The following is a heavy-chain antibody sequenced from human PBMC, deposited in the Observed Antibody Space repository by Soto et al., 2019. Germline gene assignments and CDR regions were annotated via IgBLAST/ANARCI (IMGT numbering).Heavy chain of an antibody. J-gene: IGHJ6*02. D-gene: IGHD3-22*01. V-gene: IGHV5-51*01. CDR1: GYTFTNHW. Sequence: PGESLKISCKGSGYTFTNHWIAWVRQMPGKGLEWMGIIYPGDSDTRYSPSFQGQVTISADKSISTAYLQWSSLKASDTAMYYCAGLRSYDSSGYYYSYYYGMDVWGQGTTVTVSS. CDR2: IYPGDSDT. CDR3: AGLRSYDSSGYYYSYYYGMDV.